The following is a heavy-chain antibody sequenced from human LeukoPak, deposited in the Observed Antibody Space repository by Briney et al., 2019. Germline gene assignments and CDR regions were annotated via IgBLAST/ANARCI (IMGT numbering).Heavy chain of an antibody. V-gene: IGHV3-74*01. CDR3: AGGGYTYGLY. CDR1: GFTFSSYW. Sequence: GGSLRLSCAVSGFTFSSYWMHWVRQAPGKGLVWVSRINRDGSSTSYADSVKRRFTISRDNTKNTLRLQMNSLRAEDTAVYYCAGGGYTYGLYWGQGDLVTVSS. D-gene: IGHD5-18*01. J-gene: IGHJ4*02. CDR2: INRDGSST.